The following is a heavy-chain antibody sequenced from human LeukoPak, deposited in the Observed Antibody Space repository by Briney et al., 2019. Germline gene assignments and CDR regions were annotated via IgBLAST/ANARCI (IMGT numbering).Heavy chain of an antibody. V-gene: IGHV4-39*01. D-gene: IGHD5-18*01. J-gene: IGHJ4*02. CDR2: IYYSGST. CDR3: ARKGDTAMDPFDY. CDR1: GGSISSSSNY. Sequence: SETLSLTCTVSGGSISSSSNYWGWIRQPPGKGLEWIGSIYYSGSTYYNPSLKSRVTISVDTSKSQFSVKLSSVTAADTAVYYCARKGDTAMDPFDYWGQGTLVTVSS.